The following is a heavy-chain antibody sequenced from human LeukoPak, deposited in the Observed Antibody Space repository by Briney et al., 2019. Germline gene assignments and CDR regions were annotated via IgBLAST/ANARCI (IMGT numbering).Heavy chain of an antibody. D-gene: IGHD6-19*01. CDR2: IYYSGST. CDR1: GGSISSGGYY. CDR3: ARDDDRSSGWYTY. V-gene: IGHV4-31*03. J-gene: IGHJ4*02. Sequence: SQTLSLTCTVSGGSISSGGYYWSWIRQHPGKGLEWIGYIYYSGSTYYNPSLKSRVTISVDTSKNQFSLKLSSVTAADTVVYYCARDDDRSSGWYTYWGQGTLVTVSS.